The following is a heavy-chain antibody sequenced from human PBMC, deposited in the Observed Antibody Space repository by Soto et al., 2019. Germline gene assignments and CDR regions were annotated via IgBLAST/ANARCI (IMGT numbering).Heavy chain of an antibody. D-gene: IGHD5-18*01. CDR1: GYPFNSYH. V-gene: IGHV1-46*02. J-gene: IGHJ5*02. CDR2: INPTEGRT. Sequence: QVQLVQSGAEVRKPGASVKLSCQTSGYPFNSYHMHWVRQAPGQGLEWMGVINPTEGRTRYSQKFQDRVTMTRDTSTSTVYMELSSLRSEYTAMYFCARGREISFGYNWFDPWGQGTRVTVSS. CDR3: ARGREISFGYNWFDP.